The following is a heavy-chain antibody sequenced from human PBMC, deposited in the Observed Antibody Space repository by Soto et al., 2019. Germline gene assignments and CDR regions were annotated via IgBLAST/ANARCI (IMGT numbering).Heavy chain of an antibody. Sequence: SETLSLTCTVSGGSISSGGYYWSWIRQHPGKGLEWIGYIYYSGSTYYNPSLKSRVTISVDTSKNQFSLKLSSLTAADTAVYYCAREPYYDFWSGYYSYGMDVWGQGTTVTVSS. CDR1: GGSISSGGYY. D-gene: IGHD3-3*01. CDR2: IYYSGST. V-gene: IGHV4-31*03. J-gene: IGHJ6*02. CDR3: AREPYYDFWSGYYSYGMDV.